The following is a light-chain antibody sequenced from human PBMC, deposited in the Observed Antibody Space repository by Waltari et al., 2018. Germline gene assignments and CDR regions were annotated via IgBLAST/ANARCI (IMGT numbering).Light chain of an antibody. CDR3: QQLYGFPFT. CDR2: AAS. J-gene: IGKJ3*01. CDR1: QVLTTY. V-gene: IGKV1-9*01. Sequence: DIQLTQSPSFLSASVGDRVPITCRASQVLTTYLAWYQQKPGKAPKLLIYAASTLRTGVPSRFSGSGSGTEFTLTISSLQPEDFATYYCQQLYGFPFTFGPGTKVDIK.